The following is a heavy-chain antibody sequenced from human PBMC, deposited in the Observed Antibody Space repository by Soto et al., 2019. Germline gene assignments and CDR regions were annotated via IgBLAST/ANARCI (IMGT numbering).Heavy chain of an antibody. CDR1: GFTFISYG. V-gene: IGHV3-30*18. D-gene: IGHD5-12*01. Sequence: PRGSLILSCAAAGFTFISYGMHWVRQAPGKGLEWVAVISYDGSNKYYADSVKGRFTISRDNSKNTLYLQMNSLRAEDTAVYYCAKDSKMATSVDYWGQGT. CDR2: ISYDGSNK. CDR3: AKDSKMATSVDY. J-gene: IGHJ4*02.